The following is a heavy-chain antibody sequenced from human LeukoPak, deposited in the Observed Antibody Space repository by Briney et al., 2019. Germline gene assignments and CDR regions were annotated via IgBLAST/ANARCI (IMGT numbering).Heavy chain of an antibody. V-gene: IGHV5-51*01. CDR3: ARRHKRGAYSYGVDY. CDR1: GYSFTNYW. CDR2: IYPGDSDT. J-gene: IGHJ4*02. D-gene: IGHD5-18*01. Sequence: GESLKISCKGSGYSFTNYWIAWVRQMPGKGLEWMGIIYPGDSDTRYSPSFRGQVTISADKSITTAYLQWNSLKASDTAMYYCARRHKRGAYSYGVDYWGQGTLVTVSS.